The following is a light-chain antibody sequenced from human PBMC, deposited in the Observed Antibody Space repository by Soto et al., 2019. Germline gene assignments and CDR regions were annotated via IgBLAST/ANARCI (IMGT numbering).Light chain of an antibody. Sequence: QSALTQPASVSGSPGQSITISCTGTSSDVGGYNYVSWFQQHPDTAPKLMIFDVSIRPSGVSNRFSGSKSGNTASLTISGLQPEDEADYYCSSYTSGSTVVFGGGTKVTVL. J-gene: IGLJ2*01. V-gene: IGLV2-14*03. CDR2: DVS. CDR3: SSYTSGSTVV. CDR1: SSDVGGYNY.